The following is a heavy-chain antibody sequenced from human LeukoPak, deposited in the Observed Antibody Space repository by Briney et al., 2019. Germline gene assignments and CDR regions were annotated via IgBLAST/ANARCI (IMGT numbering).Heavy chain of an antibody. CDR1: GGSISSSTYY. CDR3: ARPSGSSRSPAY. J-gene: IGHJ4*02. D-gene: IGHD3-10*01. CDR2: IDYSGGT. V-gene: IGHV4-39*02. Sequence: SETLSLTCTVSGGSISSSTYYWSWIRQPPGKGLEWIGEIDYSGGTNYHPSLKSRVTISLDRSKNHFSLNLTSVTATDTAVYYCARPSGSSRSPAYWGQGTLVTVSS.